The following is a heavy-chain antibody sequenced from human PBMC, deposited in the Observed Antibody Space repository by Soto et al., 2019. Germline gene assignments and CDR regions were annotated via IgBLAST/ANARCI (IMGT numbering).Heavy chain of an antibody. CDR3: ARHRFLEWLFGSRFDY. CDR1: GGSISSSSYY. J-gene: IGHJ4*02. Sequence: SETLSLTCTVSGGSISSSSYYWGWIRQPPGKGLEWIGSIYYSGSTYYNPSLKSRVTISVDTSKNQFSLKLSSVTAADTAVYYCARHRFLEWLFGSRFDYWGQGTLVTVSS. V-gene: IGHV4-39*01. CDR2: IYYSGST. D-gene: IGHD3-3*01.